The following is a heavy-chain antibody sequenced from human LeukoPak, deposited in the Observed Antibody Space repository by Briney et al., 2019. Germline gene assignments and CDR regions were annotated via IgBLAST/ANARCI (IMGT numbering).Heavy chain of an antibody. CDR2: IRYDGSDK. V-gene: IGHV3-30*02. Sequence: PGGSLRLSCAASAFTFRNYGMHWVRQAPGKGLEWVAFIRYDGSDKYYADSVKGRFTISRDYSKNTLYLQMNSLRAEDTAVYYCARESESYDSSGSTFGYWGQGTLVTVSS. CDR3: ARESESYDSSGSTFGY. D-gene: IGHD3-22*01. CDR1: AFTFRNYG. J-gene: IGHJ4*02.